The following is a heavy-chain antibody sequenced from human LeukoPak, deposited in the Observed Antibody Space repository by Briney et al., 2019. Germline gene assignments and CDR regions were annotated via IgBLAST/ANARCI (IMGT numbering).Heavy chain of an antibody. CDR3: ARGRGSGWSRY. D-gene: IGHD6-19*01. V-gene: IGHV4-34*01. Sequence: SETLSLTCGVYGGSFSGYYWSRIRQPPGKGLEWIGEINHTGSTNYNPSLKSRVTISVDTSRNQFSLKLSSVSAADTAVYYCARGRGSGWSRYWGQGTLVAVSS. CDR1: GGSFSGYY. CDR2: INHTGST. J-gene: IGHJ4*02.